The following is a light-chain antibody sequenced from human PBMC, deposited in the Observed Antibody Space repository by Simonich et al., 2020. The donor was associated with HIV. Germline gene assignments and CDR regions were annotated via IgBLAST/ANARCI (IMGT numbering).Light chain of an antibody. V-gene: IGLV2-14*01. CDR2: DVS. CDR3: SSYTSSNTLV. CDR1: ISDVGGYNY. Sequence: QSALTQPASVSGSPGQSITTSGTGTISDVGGYNYVSWYQQTPGKAPKLMIYDVSTRPSGVSKRFSGSKSGNTASLTISGLQAEDEADYYCSSYTSSNTLVFGGGTKLTVL. J-gene: IGLJ2*01.